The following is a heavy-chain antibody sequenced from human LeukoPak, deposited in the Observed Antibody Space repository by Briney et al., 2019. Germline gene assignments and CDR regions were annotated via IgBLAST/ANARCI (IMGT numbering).Heavy chain of an antibody. CDR3: ARRTSIVMTGSRAIDY. Sequence: SETLSLTCATSGGSFDGYSWSWIRQSPGEGLEWIGEINLGGSTNYNPSLKSRVTMTIDTSKREVFLKLTSVTAADTAIYFCARRTSIVMTGSRAIDYWGRGTLVTVSS. J-gene: IGHJ4*02. CDR2: INLGGST. D-gene: IGHD3-9*01. V-gene: IGHV4-34*01. CDR1: GGSFDGYS.